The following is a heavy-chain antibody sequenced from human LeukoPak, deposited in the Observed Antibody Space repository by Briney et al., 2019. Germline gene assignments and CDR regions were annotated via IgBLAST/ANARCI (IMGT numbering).Heavy chain of an antibody. CDR1: GFTFSSYA. V-gene: IGHV3-30*04. CDR2: FLYDGSNQ. D-gene: IGHD6-25*01. J-gene: IGHJ4*02. Sequence: GGSLRLSCAASGFTFSSYAMHWVRQAPGKGLEWVAVFLYDGSNQYYADSVKGRFTISRDQSKNTLSLQMNSLRTEDTAVYYCAKGDSSGAFDYWGQGTLVTVSS. CDR3: AKGDSSGAFDY.